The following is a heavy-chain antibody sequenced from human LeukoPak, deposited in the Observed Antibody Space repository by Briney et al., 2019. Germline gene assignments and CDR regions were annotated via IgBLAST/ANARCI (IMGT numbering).Heavy chain of an antibody. J-gene: IGHJ4*02. V-gene: IGHV4-31*03. CDR3: ARAPVATPSEFDY. CDR2: ISYSGNT. D-gene: IGHD5-12*01. CDR1: GDSISSGGYY. Sequence: SETLSLTCTVSGDSISSGGYYWSWIRQHPGKGLEWIGYISYSGNTYYNPSLKSRAAISVDTPKNQFSLKLSSTTAADTAVYYCARAPVATPSEFDYWGQGTLATVSS.